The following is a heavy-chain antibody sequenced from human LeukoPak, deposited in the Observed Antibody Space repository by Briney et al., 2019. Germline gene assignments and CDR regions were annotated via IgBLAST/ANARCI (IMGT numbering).Heavy chain of an antibody. CDR1: GFTFSSYS. CDR3: ASGAITISFFSGMDV. CDR2: INHNGNVN. Sequence: GGSLRLSCAASGFTFSSYSMNWARQAPGKGLEWVASINHNGNVNYYVDSVKGRFTISRDNSKNTLYLQMNSLRAEDTAVYYCASGAITISFFSGMDVWGQGTTVTVSS. V-gene: IGHV3-7*03. D-gene: IGHD3-3*01. J-gene: IGHJ6*02.